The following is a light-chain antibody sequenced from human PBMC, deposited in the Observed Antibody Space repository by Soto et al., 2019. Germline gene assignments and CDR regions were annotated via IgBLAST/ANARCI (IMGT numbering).Light chain of an antibody. J-gene: IGKJ5*01. CDR2: DTS. CDR3: QQRHNWPIT. Sequence: EIVLTQSPDTLSLSPGERATLSCTASQTVTSSQLAWYQQKPGQAPRLLIYDTSNRATDIPARFSGSGSGTDFILTISSLDPEDFGVYFCQQRHNWPITFGQGTRLDIK. V-gene: IGKV3D-20*02. CDR1: QTVTSSQ.